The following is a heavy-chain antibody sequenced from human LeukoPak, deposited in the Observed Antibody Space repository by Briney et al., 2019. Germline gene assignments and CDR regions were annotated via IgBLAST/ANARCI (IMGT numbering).Heavy chain of an antibody. Sequence: SETLSLTCAVSGGSISSYYWSWIRQPAGKGLEWIGRIYTSGSTNYNPSLKSRVNMSVDTSKNQFSLKLSSVTAADTAVYYCARGPSKEYYSDSSGYSEYFQHWGQGTLVTVSS. CDR2: IYTSGST. CDR1: GGSISSYY. CDR3: ARGPSKEYYSDSSGYSEYFQH. J-gene: IGHJ1*01. V-gene: IGHV4-4*07. D-gene: IGHD3-22*01.